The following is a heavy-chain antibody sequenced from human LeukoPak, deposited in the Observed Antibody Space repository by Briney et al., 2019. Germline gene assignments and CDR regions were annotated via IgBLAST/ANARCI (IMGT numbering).Heavy chain of an antibody. CDR1: GYTFTSYG. D-gene: IGHD3-10*01. J-gene: IGHJ6*03. V-gene: IGHV1-18*01. CDR3: AREVEPIPYGSGSYRGTNSSYYYYYYMDV. Sequence: GASVKVSCKASGYTFTSYGISWVRQAPGQGLEWMGWISAYNGNTNYAQKFQGRVTMTRDTSISTAYMELSRLRSDDTAVYYCAREVEPIPYGSGSYRGTNSSYYYYYYMDVWGKGTTVTISS. CDR2: ISAYNGNT.